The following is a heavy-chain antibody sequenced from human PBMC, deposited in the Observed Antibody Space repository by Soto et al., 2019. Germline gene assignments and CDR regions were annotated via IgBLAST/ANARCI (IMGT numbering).Heavy chain of an antibody. D-gene: IGHD1-26*01. Sequence: ASVKVSCKASGYTFTSYGISWVRQAPGQGLEWMGWISAYNGNTNYAQKLQGRVTMTTDTSTSTAYMELRSLRSDDTAVYYCAREYSGSYGAYYYYGMDVWGQGTTVTVSS. CDR3: AREYSGSYGAYYYYGMDV. CDR2: ISAYNGNT. V-gene: IGHV1-18*01. CDR1: GYTFTSYG. J-gene: IGHJ6*02.